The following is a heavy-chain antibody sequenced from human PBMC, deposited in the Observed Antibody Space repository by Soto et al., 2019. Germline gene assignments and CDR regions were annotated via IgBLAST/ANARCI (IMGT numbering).Heavy chain of an antibody. J-gene: IGHJ5*02. CDR2: ISTYSGDP. CDR3: SRVWGSYQAPSGGAGFDP. V-gene: IGHV1-18*04. D-gene: IGHD3-16*02. CDR1: GYSFTSNA. Sequence: QVQLVQSGAEVKKPGASVKVACKTSGYSFTSNAITWVRQAPGQGLEWMGWISTYSGDPNYAQKFQCRVTRTTDTATNTAYMELRNLRSDDTACYYCSRVWGSYQAPSGGAGFDPWGQGTLVTVSS.